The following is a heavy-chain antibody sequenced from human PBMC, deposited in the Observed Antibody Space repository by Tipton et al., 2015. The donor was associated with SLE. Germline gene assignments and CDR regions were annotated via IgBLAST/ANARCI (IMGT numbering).Heavy chain of an antibody. Sequence: QLVQSGGGLVQPGGSLRLSCAASGFSFFSYAMNWVRQAPGKGLEWVSVIYSGSTNSYYAESVKGRFTISRDESKKTVDLQMNSLRADDTAVYYCVKGHRLGYYYFDFWGQGALVTVSS. D-gene: IGHD3-22*01. J-gene: IGHJ4*02. CDR1: GFSFFSYA. CDR2: IYSGSTNS. V-gene: IGHV3-23*03. CDR3: VKGHRLGYYYFDF.